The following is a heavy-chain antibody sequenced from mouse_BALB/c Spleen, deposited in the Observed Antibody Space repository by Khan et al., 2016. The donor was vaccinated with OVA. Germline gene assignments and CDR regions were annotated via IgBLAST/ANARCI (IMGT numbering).Heavy chain of an antibody. CDR2: IGYSGST. V-gene: IGHV3-2*02. D-gene: IGHD4-1*01. Sequence: EVQLQESGPGLVKPSQSLSLSCTVTGYSITSDYAWNWIRQFPGNKLEWMGYIGYSGSTSYKPSLKSRISITRDTFKNQFFLQLNSVTTEDTAAYYCARLGPGFAYWGQGTLVTVSA. CDR1: GYSITSDYA. J-gene: IGHJ3*01. CDR3: ARLGPGFAY.